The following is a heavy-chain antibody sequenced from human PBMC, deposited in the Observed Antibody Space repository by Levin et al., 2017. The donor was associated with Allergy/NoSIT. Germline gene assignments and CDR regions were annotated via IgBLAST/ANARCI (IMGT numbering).Heavy chain of an antibody. D-gene: IGHD4-17*01. CDR1: GFTFDDYA. CDR2: ISWNSGSI. Sequence: GGSLRLSCAASGFTFDDYAMHWVRQAPGKGLEWVSGISWNSGSIGYADSVKGRFTISRDNAKNSLYLQMNSLRAEDTALYYCAKFAATTVTTSADAFDIWGQGTMVTVSS. V-gene: IGHV3-9*01. CDR3: AKFAATTVTTSADAFDI. J-gene: IGHJ3*02.